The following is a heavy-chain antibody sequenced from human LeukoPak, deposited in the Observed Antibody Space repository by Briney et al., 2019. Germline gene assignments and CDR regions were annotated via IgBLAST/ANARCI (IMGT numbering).Heavy chain of an antibody. CDR2: IKQEGSEK. Sequence: PGGSLRLSCAASGFTFSSYWMTWVRQAPGKGLEWVANIKQEGSEKYYVDSVKGRFTISRDNAKDSLYRQMNSLRAEDTAVYYCARGPLPYCSTSRCYMDYWGQGTLVTASS. V-gene: IGHV3-7*01. CDR1: GFTFSSYW. CDR3: ARGPLPYCSTSRCYMDY. J-gene: IGHJ4*02. D-gene: IGHD2-2*02.